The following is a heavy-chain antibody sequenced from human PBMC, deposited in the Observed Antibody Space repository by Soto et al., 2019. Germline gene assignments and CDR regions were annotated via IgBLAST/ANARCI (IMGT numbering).Heavy chain of an antibody. D-gene: IGHD3-3*01. CDR2: ISVSGGST. CDR1: GFTFSSYA. CDR3: AKDVHDFDY. J-gene: IGHJ4*02. V-gene: IGHV3-23*01. Sequence: PGGALRLSCAASGFTFSSYAISWVRQAPGKGLEWVSAISVSGGSTYYADSVKGRFTISRDNSKNTLYLQMNSLRAEDTAVYYCAKDVHDFDYWGQGTLVTVSS.